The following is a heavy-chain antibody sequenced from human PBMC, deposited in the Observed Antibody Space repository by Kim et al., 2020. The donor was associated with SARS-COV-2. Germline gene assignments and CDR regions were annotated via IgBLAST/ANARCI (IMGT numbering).Heavy chain of an antibody. J-gene: IGHJ4*02. CDR1: GGSISSYY. CDR3: ARVSSYGTIFDY. Sequence: SETLSLTCTVSGGSISSYYWSWIRQPPGKGLEWIGYIYYSGSTNYNPSLKSRVTISVDTSKNQFSLKLSSVTAADTAVYYCARVSSYGTIFDYWGQGTLVTVSS. V-gene: IGHV4-59*01. CDR2: IYYSGST. D-gene: IGHD5-18*01.